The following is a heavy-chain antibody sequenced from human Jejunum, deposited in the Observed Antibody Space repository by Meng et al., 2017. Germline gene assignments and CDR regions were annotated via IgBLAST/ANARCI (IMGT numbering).Heavy chain of an antibody. CDR2: VYTSRST. D-gene: IGHD3-22*01. CDR3: ARGYYDSSGFHYNWFDR. J-gene: IGHJ5*02. CDR1: GGSISNFY. Sequence: SETLSLTCTVSGGSISNFYCNWIRQPAGKGLEWIGRVYTSRSTNYNPSLKSRVTMSVDTSKNQFSLTLSSVTAADTAVYYCARGYYDSSGFHYNWFDRWGQGTLVTVSS. V-gene: IGHV4-4*07.